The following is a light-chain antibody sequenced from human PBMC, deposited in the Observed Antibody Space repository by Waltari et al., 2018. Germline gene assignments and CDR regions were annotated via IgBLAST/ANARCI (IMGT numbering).Light chain of an antibody. CDR2: KSS. J-gene: IGKJ4*01. CDR3: QEYDSLPVT. Sequence: DIQMTQSPSTLSAYVGDRVIITCRASQSVKNNLAWYQQRPGKAPKVLVHKSSRLESGVPSRFSGCGYGTEFTLTISSLQPDDFATYYCQEYDSLPVTFGGGTKVEIK. V-gene: IGKV1-5*03. CDR1: QSVKNN.